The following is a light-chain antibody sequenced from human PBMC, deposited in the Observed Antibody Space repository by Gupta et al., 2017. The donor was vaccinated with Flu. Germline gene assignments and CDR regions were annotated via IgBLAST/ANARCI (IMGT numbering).Light chain of an antibody. V-gene: IGLV7-43*01. CDR3: LLYFGCTRKWA. Sequence: TGAGTTGYHANWFHRNPGQSPRPLIYDTTNDRSWTPARFSGSPLWDKAALTLSGVQPEDEADEYCLLYFGCTRKWAFGGGTRVTVL. CDR1: TGAGTTGYH. J-gene: IGLJ3*02. CDR2: DTT.